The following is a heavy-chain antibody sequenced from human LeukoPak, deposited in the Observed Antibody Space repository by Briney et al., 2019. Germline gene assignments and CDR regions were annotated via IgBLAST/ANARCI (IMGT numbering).Heavy chain of an antibody. CDR2: IWYDGSNK. Sequence: GRSLRLSCAASGFTFSSYGMHWVRQAPGKGLEWVAVIWYDGSNKYYADSVKGRFTISRDNSKNTLYLQMNSLRAEDTAVYYCARDIEGDIAVAGTALDYWGQGTLVTVS. CDR3: ARDIEGDIAVAGTALDY. J-gene: IGHJ4*02. V-gene: IGHV3-33*01. D-gene: IGHD6-19*01. CDR1: GFTFSSYG.